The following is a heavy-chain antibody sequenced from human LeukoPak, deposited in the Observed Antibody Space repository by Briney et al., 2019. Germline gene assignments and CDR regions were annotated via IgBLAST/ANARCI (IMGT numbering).Heavy chain of an antibody. D-gene: IGHD1-26*01. CDR3: AKSGGYGLIDY. V-gene: IGHV4-59*08. J-gene: IGHJ4*02. Sequence: PSETLSLTCTVSGYSVTSYYWSWIRQPPGKGLECIGYISYSGSTNYNPSLKSRVSISLDTSKNQISLRLNSVTAADTAIYYCAKSGGYGLIDYWGQGTLVTVSS. CDR2: ISYSGST. CDR1: GYSVTSYY.